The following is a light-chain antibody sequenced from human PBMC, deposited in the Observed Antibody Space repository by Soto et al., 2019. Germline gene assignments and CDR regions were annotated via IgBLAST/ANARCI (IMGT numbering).Light chain of an antibody. CDR1: QSISSN. V-gene: IGKV3-15*01. CDR3: QHYNDWPQLT. Sequence: EVVMTQSPATLSVSPGEGVTLSCRASQSISSNLAWYQQRPGQAPRLLMYAASSRATGIAVRFTGSGSGTEFTLTISSLQSEDFAIYYCQHYNDWPQLTFGGGTKVEIK. CDR2: AAS. J-gene: IGKJ4*01.